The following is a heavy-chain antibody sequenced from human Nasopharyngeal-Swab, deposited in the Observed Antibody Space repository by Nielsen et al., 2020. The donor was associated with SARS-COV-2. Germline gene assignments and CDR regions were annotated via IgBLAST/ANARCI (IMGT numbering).Heavy chain of an antibody. CDR3: ARTMDDFWSGYWNYFDY. V-gene: IGHV1-69*13. Sequence: SVKVSCKASGGTFSNYAISWMRQAPGQGLEWMGGIIPLFGTANFAQKFQGRVTITADESTSTAYMELSSLRSEDTALYYCARTMDDFWSGYWNYFDYWGQGTLVTVSS. CDR1: GGTFSNYA. D-gene: IGHD3-3*01. CDR2: IIPLFGTA. J-gene: IGHJ4*02.